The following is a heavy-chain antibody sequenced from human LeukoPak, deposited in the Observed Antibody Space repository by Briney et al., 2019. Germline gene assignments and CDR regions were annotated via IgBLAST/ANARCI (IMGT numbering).Heavy chain of an antibody. CDR2: ISSSSSTI. V-gene: IGHV3-48*04. Sequence: PGGSLRLSCSASGFTFSSYSMNRVRQAPGKGLEWVSYISSSSSTIYYADSVKGRFTISRDNAKNSLYLQMNSLRAEDTAVYYCARYYGDYGYGMDVWGQGTTVTVSS. CDR3: ARYYGDYGYGMDV. CDR1: GFTFSSYS. J-gene: IGHJ6*02. D-gene: IGHD4-17*01.